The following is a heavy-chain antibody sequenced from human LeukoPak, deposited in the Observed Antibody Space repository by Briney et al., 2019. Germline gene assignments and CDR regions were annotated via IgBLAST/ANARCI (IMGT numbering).Heavy chain of an antibody. D-gene: IGHD3-22*01. Sequence: PSETLSFTCAVYGGSFSGYYWSWIRQPPGKGLEWIGEINHSGSTNYNPSLKSRVTISVDTSKNQFSLKLSSVTAADTAVYYCAGDPTYYYDSSGYYPLYYYYYMDVWGKGTTVTVSS. V-gene: IGHV4-34*01. J-gene: IGHJ6*03. CDR2: INHSGST. CDR1: GGSFSGYY. CDR3: AGDPTYYYDSSGYYPLYYYYYMDV.